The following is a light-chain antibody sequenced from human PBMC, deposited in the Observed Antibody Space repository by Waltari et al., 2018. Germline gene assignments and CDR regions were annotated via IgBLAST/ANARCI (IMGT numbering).Light chain of an antibody. CDR3: LQCDNKWT. CDR2: DTS. J-gene: IGKJ1*01. Sequence: EIVMTQSPAVLSVSPGARVTLSCRASQSVSGKVGWYQQRPGQVPRLVIYDTSTRATGIPDRFTGSGSGTVFTLTINSVQSDDFAIYYCLQCDNKWTFGQGTKVEFK. CDR1: QSVSGK. V-gene: IGKV3-15*01.